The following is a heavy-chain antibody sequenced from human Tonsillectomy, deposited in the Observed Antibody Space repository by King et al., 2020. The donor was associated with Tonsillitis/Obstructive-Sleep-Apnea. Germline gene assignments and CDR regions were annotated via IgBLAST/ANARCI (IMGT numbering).Heavy chain of an antibody. J-gene: IGHJ6*03. Sequence: VQLVESGGGLVKPGGSLRLSCAASGFTFSNAWMSWVRQAPGKGLEWVGRIKSKTDGGTTDYAAPVKGRFTISRDDSKNTLYLQMNSLKTEDTAVYYCTTDVSSSPGEYYMDVWGKGTTVTVSS. CDR3: TTDVSSSPGEYYMDV. V-gene: IGHV3-15*01. D-gene: IGHD6-6*01. CDR2: IKSKTDGGTT. CDR1: GFTFSNAW.